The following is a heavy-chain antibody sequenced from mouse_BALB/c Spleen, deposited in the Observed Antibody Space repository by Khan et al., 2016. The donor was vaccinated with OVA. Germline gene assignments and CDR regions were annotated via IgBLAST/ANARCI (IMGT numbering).Heavy chain of an antibody. J-gene: IGHJ3*01. Sequence: VQLVESGAELARPGASVKMSCKASGYIFTSYMMHWVKQRPGQGLEWIGDINPSSGYNNYNQKFKDKATLTADKSSSTAYMQLGSLTSEDSAVYYCTRGGYGSFGYWGQGTLVTVSA. CDR3: TRGGYGSFGY. CDR2: INPSSGYN. D-gene: IGHD1-1*01. CDR1: GYIFTSYM. V-gene: IGHV1-4*01.